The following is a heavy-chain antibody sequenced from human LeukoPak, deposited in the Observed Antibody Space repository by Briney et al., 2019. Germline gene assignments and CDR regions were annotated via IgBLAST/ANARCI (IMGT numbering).Heavy chain of an antibody. CDR2: IYYSGST. Sequence: SETLSLTCTVSGGSISSGSYYWGWIRQPPGKGLEWIGSIYYSGSTYYNPSLKSRVTISVDTSKNQFSLKLSSVTAADTAVYYCARRYYDSSGYYYWGQGTLVTVSS. D-gene: IGHD3-22*01. CDR1: GGSISSGSYY. V-gene: IGHV4-39*01. CDR3: ARRYYDSSGYYY. J-gene: IGHJ4*02.